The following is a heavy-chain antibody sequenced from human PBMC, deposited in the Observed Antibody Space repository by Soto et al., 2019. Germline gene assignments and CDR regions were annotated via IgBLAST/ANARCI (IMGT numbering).Heavy chain of an antibody. D-gene: IGHD2-2*01. CDR3: ARHHAS. Sequence: ASETLSLTCTVSGGSISSGGYYWSWIRQNPGKGLEWIGYIYYSVSTNYNPSLKSRVTISVDTSKNQLSLKLSFVTAADPAVYYCARHHASWGQGTLVPVSS. CDR2: IYYSVST. J-gene: IGHJ5*02. V-gene: IGHV4-61*08. CDR1: GGSISSGGYY.